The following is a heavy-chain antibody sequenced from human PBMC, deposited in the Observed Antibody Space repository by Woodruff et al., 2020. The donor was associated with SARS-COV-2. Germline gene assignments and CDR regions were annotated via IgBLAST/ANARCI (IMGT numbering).Heavy chain of an antibody. Sequence: TDGGTTDYAAPVKGRFTISRDDSKNTLYLHMNSLKTEDTAVYYCTTDLHDYGDQLHYWGQGTLVTVSS. CDR2: TDGGTT. V-gene: IGHV3-15*01. J-gene: IGHJ4*02. CDR3: TTDLHDYGDQLHY. D-gene: IGHD4-17*01.